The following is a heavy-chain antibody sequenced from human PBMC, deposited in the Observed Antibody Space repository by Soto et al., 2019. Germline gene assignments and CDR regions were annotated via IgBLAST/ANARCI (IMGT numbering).Heavy chain of an antibody. J-gene: IGHJ6*02. CDR2: ISGNSDAA. CDR1: GFPFSTSA. V-gene: IGHV3-23*01. CDR3: GKYSGAYPVYNGMNV. D-gene: IGHD1-26*01. Sequence: GGSLRLSCAASGFPFSTSAMNWVRQAPGKGLEWVSIISGNSDAARYAESVKGRFTSSRDNSKNTLYLQMNSLRAEDTAVYYCGKYSGAYPVYNGMNVWGHGTTVTVSS.